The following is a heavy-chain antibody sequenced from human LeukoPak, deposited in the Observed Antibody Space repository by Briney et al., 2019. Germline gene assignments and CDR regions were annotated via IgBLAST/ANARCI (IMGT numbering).Heavy chain of an antibody. CDR3: ARDRIAAAGTFYPVGESYFDY. Sequence: PGRSLRLSCAASGFTFSSYAMHWVRQAPGKGLEWVAVISYDGSNKYYADSVKGRFTISRDNSKNTLYLQMNSLRAEDTAVYYCARDRIAAAGTFYPVGESYFDYWGQGTLVTVSS. D-gene: IGHD6-13*01. V-gene: IGHV3-30-3*01. CDR2: ISYDGSNK. J-gene: IGHJ4*02. CDR1: GFTFSSYA.